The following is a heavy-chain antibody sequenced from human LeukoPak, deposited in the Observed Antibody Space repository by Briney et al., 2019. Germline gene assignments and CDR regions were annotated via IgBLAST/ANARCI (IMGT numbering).Heavy chain of an antibody. V-gene: IGHV4-59*08. CDR1: GASISSYY. CDR3: ARQRVAAAGTLDY. Sequence: SETLSLTCTVSGASISSYYWSWIRQPPGKGLEWIGYIHYSGSTNYNPSLKSRVTISVDTSKNQFSLKLSSLTAADTAVYYCARQRVAAAGTLDYWGQGTLVTVSS. D-gene: IGHD6-13*01. CDR2: IHYSGST. J-gene: IGHJ4*02.